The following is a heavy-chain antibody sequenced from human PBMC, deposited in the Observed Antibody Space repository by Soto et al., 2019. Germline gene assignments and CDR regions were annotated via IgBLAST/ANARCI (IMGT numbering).Heavy chain of an antibody. V-gene: IGHV4-34*01. D-gene: IGHD4-17*01. CDR2: INHSGST. CDR3: ARASTTVTYVYYYYMDV. J-gene: IGHJ6*03. Sequence: SETLSLTCAVYGGSFSGYYWSWIRQPPGKGLEWIGEINHSGSTNYNPSLKSRVTISVDTSKNQFSLKLSSVTAADTAVYYCARASTTVTYVYYYYMDVWGKGTTVTVSS. CDR1: GGSFSGYY.